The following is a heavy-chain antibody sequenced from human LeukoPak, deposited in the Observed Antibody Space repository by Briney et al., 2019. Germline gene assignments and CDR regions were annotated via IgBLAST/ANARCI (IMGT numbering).Heavy chain of an antibody. D-gene: IGHD2-8*01. Sequence: SGPTLVGPTQTLPLTCTFSGFSLSSSGEGVGWIRQPPGKALEWLAVIYWNGDNYYSPSLKSRLNLTKDSSKNHVVLTLTNMVPMDTGTYYCAHTIYGNGGPYHFDYWGQGTLVTVSS. CDR3: AHTIYGNGGPYHFDY. J-gene: IGHJ4*02. CDR1: GFSLSSSGEG. CDR2: IYWNGDN. V-gene: IGHV2-5*01.